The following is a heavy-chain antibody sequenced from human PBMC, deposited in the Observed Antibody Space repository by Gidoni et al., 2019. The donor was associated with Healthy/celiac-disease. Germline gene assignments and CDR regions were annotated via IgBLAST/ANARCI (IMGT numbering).Heavy chain of an antibody. Sequence: QVQLQESGPGLVKPSQTLSLTCTVSGGSISSGDYYWSWILQPPGKGLEWIGYIYYSGSTYYNPSLKSRVTISVDTSKNQFSLKLSSVTAADTAVYYCARNSDSGSYYPYYFDYWGQGTLVTVSS. CDR1: GGSISSGDYY. V-gene: IGHV4-30-4*01. J-gene: IGHJ4*02. CDR2: IYYSGST. D-gene: IGHD3-10*01. CDR3: ARNSDSGSYYPYYFDY.